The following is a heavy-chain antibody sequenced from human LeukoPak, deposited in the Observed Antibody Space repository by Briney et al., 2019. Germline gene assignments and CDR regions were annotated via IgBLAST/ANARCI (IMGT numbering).Heavy chain of an antibody. CDR3: AREGNYGDYDFDY. CDR2: ISTGGSTI. V-gene: IGHV3-48*03. J-gene: IGHJ4*02. D-gene: IGHD4-17*01. CDR1: GFIFSNYE. Sequence: PGGSLRLSCAGSGFIFSNYEMNWVRQTPGKGLEWVSYISTGGSTIFYADSVKGRFTVSRDNAKNSLFLQMSSLRADDTAVYFCAREGNYGDYDFDYWGQGTLVTVSS.